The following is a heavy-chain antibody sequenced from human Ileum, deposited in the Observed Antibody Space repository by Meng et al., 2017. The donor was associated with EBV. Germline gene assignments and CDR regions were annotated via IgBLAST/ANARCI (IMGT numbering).Heavy chain of an antibody. CDR1: GYTFTNYG. CDR3: ARKPTSAALDY. J-gene: IGHJ4*02. D-gene: IGHD6-13*01. V-gene: IGHV1-18*01. Sequence: QAQLVQSGGEVTKPGASVKGSCKASGYTFTNYGITWVRQAPGQGLEWMGWISANNGDRHYAQKFQDRVTLTTDGYTPTVYMELRSLRSDDTAVYFCARKPTSAALDYWGQGTLVTVSS. CDR2: ISANNGDR.